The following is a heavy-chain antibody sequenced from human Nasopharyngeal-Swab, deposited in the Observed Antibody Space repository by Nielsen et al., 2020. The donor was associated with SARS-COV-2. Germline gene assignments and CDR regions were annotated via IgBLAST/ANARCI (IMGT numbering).Heavy chain of an antibody. V-gene: IGHV4-4*07. CDR3: ARSGTTKYGLDV. Sequence: SDTLSLTCSASGGSTSGYFLSWIRQPAGEGLEWIGRVYTSGSTNYNPSLKSRVTISIDISKNQFSLELRSVTAADTAFYYCARSGTTKYGLDVWGQGTTVIVSS. D-gene: IGHD1-1*01. CDR1: GGSTSGYF. J-gene: IGHJ6*01. CDR2: VYTSGST.